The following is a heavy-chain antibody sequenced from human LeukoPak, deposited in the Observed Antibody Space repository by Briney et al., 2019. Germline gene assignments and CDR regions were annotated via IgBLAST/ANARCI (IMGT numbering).Heavy chain of an antibody. CDR1: GYTFTNYG. D-gene: IGHD4-17*01. V-gene: IGHV1-69*04. CDR3: ARGEPTVTAMGVDY. J-gene: IGHJ4*02. Sequence: GASVKVSCKASGYTFTNYGVSWVRQAPGQGLEWMGRIIPFLGVTNYAQKFQGRVTITADKSTSTAYMELSSLRSEDTAVYYCARGEPTVTAMGVDYWGQGTLVTVSS. CDR2: IIPFLGVT.